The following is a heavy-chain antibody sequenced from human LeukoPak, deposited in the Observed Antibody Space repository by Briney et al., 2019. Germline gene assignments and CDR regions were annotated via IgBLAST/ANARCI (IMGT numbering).Heavy chain of an antibody. CDR3: GKTTVGYSSGQKPAWPVDY. D-gene: IGHD5-18*01. CDR2: IFGSGGSP. CDR1: GFTFGSHA. J-gene: IGHJ4*02. Sequence: PPGGSLRLSCEASGFTFGSHAMYLVRQAPGKGLEWVAGIFGSGGSPHYADSVKGRFTISRDNSRNTVYLQINSLRADDTAVYYCGKTTVGYSSGQKPAWPVDYWGQGTLVTVSS. V-gene: IGHV3-23*01.